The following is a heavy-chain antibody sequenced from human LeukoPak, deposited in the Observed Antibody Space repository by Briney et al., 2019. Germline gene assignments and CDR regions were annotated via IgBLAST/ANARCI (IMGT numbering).Heavy chain of an antibody. J-gene: IGHJ6*03. D-gene: IGHD2-2*01. V-gene: IGHV4-34*01. Sequence: PSETLSLTCTVSGGSLSSYYWSWIRQPPGKGLEWIGEINHSGSTNYNPSLKSRVTISVHTSKNQFSLKLSSVTAADTAVYYCARGAGYCSSTSCYATYYYYYMDVWGKGTTVTVSS. CDR1: GGSLSSYY. CDR3: ARGAGYCSSTSCYATYYYYYMDV. CDR2: INHSGST.